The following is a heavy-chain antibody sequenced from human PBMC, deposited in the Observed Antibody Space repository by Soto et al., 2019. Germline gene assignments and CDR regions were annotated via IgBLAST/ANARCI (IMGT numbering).Heavy chain of an antibody. Sequence: QVQLVQSGAEVKKPGASVKVSCKASGYTFTSYGISWVRQAPGQGLEWMGWISAYNGNTNYAQKLQGRVTMTTDTXXXXXXXXXXXXXXXXXXXXXXAXGXXYGDGYWGQGTLVTVSS. J-gene: IGHJ4*02. V-gene: IGHV1-18*01. CDR1: GYTFTSYG. D-gene: IGHD4-17*01. CDR2: ISAYNGNT. CDR3: AXGXXYGDGY.